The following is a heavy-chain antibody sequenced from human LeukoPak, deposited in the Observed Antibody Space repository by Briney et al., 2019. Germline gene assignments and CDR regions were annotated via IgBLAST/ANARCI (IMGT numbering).Heavy chain of an antibody. CDR3: AKRSRGYYGRSDAFDI. J-gene: IGHJ3*02. Sequence: SGTLSLTCAVSGGSISSSNWWSWVRQPPGKGLEWIGKIYHSGSTNYNPSLKSRVTISVDKSKNQFSLKLSSVTAADTAVYYCAKRSRGYYGRSDAFDIWGQGTMVTVSS. V-gene: IGHV4-4*02. CDR1: GGSISSSNW. CDR2: IYHSGST. D-gene: IGHD3-3*01.